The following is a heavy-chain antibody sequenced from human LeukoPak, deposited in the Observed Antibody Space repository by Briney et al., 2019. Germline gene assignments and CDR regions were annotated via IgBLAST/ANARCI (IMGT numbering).Heavy chain of an antibody. CDR1: GYTFSRFG. V-gene: IGHV1-18*01. CDR2: ISGYDGNT. CDR3: ASLLGYSSGGDY. Sequence: ASVKVSCKTSGYTFSRFGISWVRQAPGQGLEWMGWISGYDGNTNYPQRLQGRVTIATDTSTSTAYMELRNLRSDDTAVYYCASLLGYSSGGDYWGQGALVTVSS. D-gene: IGHD6-19*01. J-gene: IGHJ4*02.